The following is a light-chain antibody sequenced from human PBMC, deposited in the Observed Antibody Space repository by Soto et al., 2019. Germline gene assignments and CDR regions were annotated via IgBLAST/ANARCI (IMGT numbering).Light chain of an antibody. CDR2: SNN. Sequence: QSVLTQPPSASGTPGQRVTISCSGSSSNIGGYSVYWYQQLPGTAPKLLIYSNNQRPSGVPDRFSGSKSGTSASLAISGLRSEDEADYYCAAWDDSLSGVVFGGGTKVTVL. CDR1: SSNIGGYS. V-gene: IGLV1-47*02. CDR3: AAWDDSLSGVV. J-gene: IGLJ2*01.